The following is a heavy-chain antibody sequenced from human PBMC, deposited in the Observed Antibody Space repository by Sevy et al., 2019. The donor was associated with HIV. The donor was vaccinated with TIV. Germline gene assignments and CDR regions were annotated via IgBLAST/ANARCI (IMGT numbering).Heavy chain of an antibody. D-gene: IGHD3-10*01. J-gene: IGHJ6*02. CDR2: ISYDGGNK. CDR3: ARGLYGSGSYSHYYYHAMDV. Sequence: GESLKISCAVSGFTFTTYAMHWVRQAPGKGLEWVAVISYDGGNKYYADSVKGRFTVSRDNSKNTLYLKMNSLRGGDTAVYYCARGLYGSGSYSHYYYHAMDVWGQGTTVTVSS. CDR1: GFTFTTYA. V-gene: IGHV3-30*04.